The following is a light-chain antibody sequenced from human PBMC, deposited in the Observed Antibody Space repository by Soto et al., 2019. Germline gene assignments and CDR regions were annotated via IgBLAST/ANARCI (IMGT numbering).Light chain of an antibody. V-gene: IGKV3-20*01. Sequence: EIVLTQSPGTLSVSPGERGTLSCRASQSISSSYLAWYRQKPGQAPRLLIYGASYRATGIPDRFGGSGSGTDFTLTISRLEPEDFAVYYCQYYGDSPYTFGQGTKLEIK. J-gene: IGKJ2*01. CDR1: QSISSSY. CDR2: GAS. CDR3: QYYGDSPYT.